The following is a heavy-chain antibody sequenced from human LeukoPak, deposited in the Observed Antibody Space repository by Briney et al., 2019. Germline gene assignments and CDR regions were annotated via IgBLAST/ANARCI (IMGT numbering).Heavy chain of an antibody. CDR1: GYSISSGSYY. J-gene: IGHJ4*02. CDR3: ARSRGYGSGSYYY. V-gene: IGHV4-61*02. CDR2: FYTSGDT. Sequence: SETLSLTCTVSGYSISSGSYYWSWIRQPAGKGLEWIGRFYTSGDTNYNPSLKSRVAISVDTSKNQFSLKLSSVTAANTAVYYCARSRGYGSGSYYYWGQGTLVTVSS. D-gene: IGHD3-10*01.